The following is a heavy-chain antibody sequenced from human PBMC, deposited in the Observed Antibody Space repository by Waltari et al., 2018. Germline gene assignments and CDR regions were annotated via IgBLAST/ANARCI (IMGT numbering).Heavy chain of an antibody. CDR2: SSPRSGGT. J-gene: IGHJ4*02. Sequence: QVQLVQSGAEVKKPGASVKVSCKASGNTFTDYYIHWVRQAPGRGLEWWGWSSPRSGGTQYAQKFQGRVTMTRDTSISTAYMELTSLRSDDTVVYYCARDNWNYGNTFDFWGQGTLVTVSS. V-gene: IGHV1-2*02. D-gene: IGHD1-7*01. CDR3: ARDNWNYGNTFDF. CDR1: GNTFTDYY.